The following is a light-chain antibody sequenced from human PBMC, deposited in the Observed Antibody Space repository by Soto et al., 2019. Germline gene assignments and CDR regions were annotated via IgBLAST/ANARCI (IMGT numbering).Light chain of an antibody. V-gene: IGKV3-11*01. CDR3: QQRSNWPPWT. CDR2: DAS. J-gene: IGKJ1*01. Sequence: EIVLKQSPATLSLSPGERATLSCRASQSVSSYLAWYQQKPGQAPRLLIYDASNRATGIPARFSGSGSGTDFTLTISSLEPEDFAVYYCQQRSNWPPWTVGQGTKVDSK. CDR1: QSVSSY.